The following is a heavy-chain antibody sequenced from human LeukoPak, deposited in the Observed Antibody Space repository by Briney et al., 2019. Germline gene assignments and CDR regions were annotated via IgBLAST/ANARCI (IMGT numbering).Heavy chain of an antibody. CDR3: AREHSGSRPLDS. J-gene: IGHJ4*02. CDR2: IYTSGTT. CDR1: GGSISSYY. D-gene: IGHD1-26*01. V-gene: IGHV4-4*07. Sequence: SETLSLTCTVSGGSISSYYCSWIRQPAGEGLEWIGRIYTSGTTNYSPSLASRVTMSVDTSKNQFSLELRSVTAADTAVYYCAREHSGSRPLDSWGQGTLVTVSS.